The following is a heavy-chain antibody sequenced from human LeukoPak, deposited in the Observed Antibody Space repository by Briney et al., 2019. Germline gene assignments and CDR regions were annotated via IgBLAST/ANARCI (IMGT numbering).Heavy chain of an antibody. CDR3: ARGYYDILTGYTFDY. J-gene: IGHJ4*02. CDR1: GVTFCSYW. V-gene: IGHV3-7*03. CDR2: KKQDGSEK. D-gene: IGHD3-9*01. Sequence: PGGAPRISCAAPGVTFCSYWMSWGRQAPGEGVGGVGNKKQDGSEKYYVDSVKGRFTISRDNAKNSLYLQMNSLRAEDTAVYYCARGYYDILTGYTFDYWGQGTLVTVSS.